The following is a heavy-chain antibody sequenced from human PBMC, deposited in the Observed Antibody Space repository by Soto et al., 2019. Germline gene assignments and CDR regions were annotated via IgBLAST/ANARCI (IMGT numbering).Heavy chain of an antibody. J-gene: IGHJ6*02. CDR2: IMPIFGTA. CDR1: GGTFSSYA. CDR3: ASGYCSSSSCYRKDYYYYGMDV. V-gene: IGHV1-69*01. Sequence: QVQLVQSGAEVKKPGSSVKVSCKASGGTFSSYAINWVRQAPGQGLEWMGGIMPIFGTANYAQKFQDRVTITADESTSTAYMELSSLRSEDSAVYYCASGYCSSSSCYRKDYYYYGMDVWGQGTTVPVSS. D-gene: IGHD2-2*02.